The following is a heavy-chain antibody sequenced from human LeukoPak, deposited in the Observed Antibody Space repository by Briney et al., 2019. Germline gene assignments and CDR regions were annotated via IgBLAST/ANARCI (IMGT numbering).Heavy chain of an antibody. Sequence: ASVKVSCKASGCTFTSYDINWVRQATGQGLEWMGWMNPNSGNTGYAQKFQGRVTMTRNTSISTAYMELSSLRSEDTAVYYCARLAHYYDSSGYYVDYWGQGTLVTVSS. CDR3: ARLAHYYDSSGYYVDY. D-gene: IGHD3-22*01. CDR1: GCTFTSYD. CDR2: MNPNSGNT. V-gene: IGHV1-8*01. J-gene: IGHJ4*02.